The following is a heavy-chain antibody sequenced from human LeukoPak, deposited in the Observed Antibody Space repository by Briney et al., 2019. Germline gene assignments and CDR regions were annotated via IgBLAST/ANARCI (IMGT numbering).Heavy chain of an antibody. D-gene: IGHD2-21*02. V-gene: IGHV3-33*01. Sequence: GGSLRLSCAASGFTFSSYGMHWVRQAPGKGLEWVAVIWYDGSNKYYADSVKGRFTISRDNSKNTLYLQMNSLRAEDTAVYYCARGLCGSDCYDYWGQGTLVTVSS. CDR2: IWYDGSNK. CDR1: GFTFSSYG. CDR3: ARGLCGSDCYDY. J-gene: IGHJ4*02.